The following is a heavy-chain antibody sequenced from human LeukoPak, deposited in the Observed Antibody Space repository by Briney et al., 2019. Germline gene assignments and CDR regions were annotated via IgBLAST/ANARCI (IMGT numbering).Heavy chain of an antibody. D-gene: IGHD2-2*02. CDR2: IYTSGST. CDR3: ARDIPTLYCSSTSCYRFRFDP. J-gene: IGHJ5*02. CDR1: GGSISSYY. V-gene: IGHV4-4*07. Sequence: SETLSLTCTVSGGSISSYYWSWIRQPAGKGLEWIGRIYTSGSTNYNPSLKSRVTMSVDTSKNQFSLKLSSVTAADTAVYYCARDIPTLYCSSTSCYRFRFDPWGQGTLVTVSS.